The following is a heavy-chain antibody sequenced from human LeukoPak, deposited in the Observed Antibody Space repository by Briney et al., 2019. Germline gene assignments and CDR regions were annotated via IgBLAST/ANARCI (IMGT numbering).Heavy chain of an antibody. CDR1: GGSISSGGYY. CDR3: SRDWVGDYAIDP. D-gene: IGHD4-17*01. J-gene: IGHJ5*02. V-gene: IGHV4-31*03. Sequence: PSETLSLTCTVSGGSISSGGYYWSWIRQHPGKGLEWIGYIYYSGSTYYNPSLKSRVPISVDTSKKQFSWKLGPVTAADTAVYYCSRDWVGDYAIDPGGRGTLVSVFS. CDR2: IYYSGST.